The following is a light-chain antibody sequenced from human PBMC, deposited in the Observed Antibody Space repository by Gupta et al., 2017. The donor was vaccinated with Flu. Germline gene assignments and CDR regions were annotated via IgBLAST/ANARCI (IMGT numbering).Light chain of an antibody. J-gene: IGKJ4*01. CDR3: LQTYNMPFT. CDR1: QSINTY. CDR2: ATS. Sequence: VQMTQSPSSLSASVGDRVTITCRASQSINTYLHWYQQKPEKAPKVLIFATSTLQRGVPSRFSGSGSGTHFTLTISSLQPDDFATYYCLQTYNMPFTFGGGTKVEIK. V-gene: IGKV1-39*01.